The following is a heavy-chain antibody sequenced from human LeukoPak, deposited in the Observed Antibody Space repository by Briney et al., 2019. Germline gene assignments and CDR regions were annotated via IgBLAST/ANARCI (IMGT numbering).Heavy chain of an antibody. D-gene: IGHD1-14*01. CDR1: GGSMNNYY. CDR3: ARRTDY. Sequence: SETLSLTCTVSGGSMNNYYWNWIRQPAGKGLEWIGHIYSSGGTNYNPSLKSRVTMSIDTSKNQFFLKLSSVTAADTAVYYCARRTDYWGQGTLVTVSS. J-gene: IGHJ4*02. CDR2: IYSSGGT. V-gene: IGHV4-4*07.